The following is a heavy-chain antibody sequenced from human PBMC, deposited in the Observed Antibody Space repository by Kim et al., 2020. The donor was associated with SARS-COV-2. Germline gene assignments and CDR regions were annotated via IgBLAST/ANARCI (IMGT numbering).Heavy chain of an antibody. D-gene: IGHD3-22*01. J-gene: IGHJ6*02. CDR2: IDPSGGST. CDR1: GYTFTSYY. CDR3: AREGRGSGYEDYYYGMDV. V-gene: IGHV1-46*01. Sequence: ASVKVSCKASGYTFTSYYIHWVRQAPGQGLEWMAIIDPSGGSTTYAQKFQGRVTMTKDTSTSTVYMELSSLRSEDTAVYYCAREGRGSGYEDYYYGMDVWGQGTTVTVSS.